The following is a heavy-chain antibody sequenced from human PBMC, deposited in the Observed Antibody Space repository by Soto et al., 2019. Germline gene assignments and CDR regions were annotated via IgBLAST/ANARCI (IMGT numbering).Heavy chain of an antibody. CDR1: GGSISSSSFH. CDR2: IYYSGST. J-gene: IGHJ5*02. CDR3: ARRERAACTDWWFDP. Sequence: QLQLQKSGPGLVKPSETLSLTCTVSGGSISSSSFHWGWIRQPPGKGLEWIGSIYYSGSTYYSPSLKSRVTISVDTSKNQCSLKLSSVTAADTAVYYCARRERAACTDWWFDPWGQGTLVTVSS. D-gene: IGHD6-13*01. V-gene: IGHV4-39*01.